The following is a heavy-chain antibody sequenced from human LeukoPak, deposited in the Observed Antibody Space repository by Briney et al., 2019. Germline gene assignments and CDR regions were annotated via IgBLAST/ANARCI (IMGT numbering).Heavy chain of an antibody. CDR1: GGSISSYY. Sequence: PSETLSLTRTVSGGSISSYYWSSIRQPPGKALYWIAYIYHSGSTNYNPSLKSRVTISVDTSKNQFSLKLSSVTAADTAVYYCARQMDTAMVTGHYYYYMDVWGKGTTVTVSS. CDR2: IYHSGST. D-gene: IGHD5-18*01. V-gene: IGHV4-59*08. CDR3: ARQMDTAMVTGHYYYYMDV. J-gene: IGHJ6*03.